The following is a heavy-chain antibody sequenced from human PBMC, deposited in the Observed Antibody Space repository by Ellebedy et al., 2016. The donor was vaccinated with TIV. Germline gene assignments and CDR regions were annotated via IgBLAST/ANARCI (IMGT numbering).Heavy chain of an antibody. J-gene: IGHJ4*02. Sequence: PGESLKISCAASEFIFSSYGIHWVRQAPGKGPEWVALISNDGSKTYYADSVKGRFTMSRDNAKKTLHLQMNSLRGEDTAIYYCATAAGVGATDYFDYWGQGTLVTVSS. D-gene: IGHD1-26*01. CDR2: ISNDGSKT. V-gene: IGHV3-30*03. CDR1: EFIFSSYG. CDR3: ATAAGVGATDYFDY.